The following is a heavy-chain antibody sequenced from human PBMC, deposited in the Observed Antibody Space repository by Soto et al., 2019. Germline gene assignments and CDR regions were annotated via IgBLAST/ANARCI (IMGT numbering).Heavy chain of an antibody. CDR1: GFTFSSYA. J-gene: IGHJ4*02. V-gene: IGHV3-23*01. D-gene: IGHD1-1*01. Sequence: GSLRLSCAASGFTFSSYAMSWVRQAPGKGLGWVSAISGSGGSTYYADSVKGRFTISRDNSKNTLYLQMNSLRAEDTAVYYCARGFQLEQLSGPFDYWGQGTLVTVSS. CDR3: ARGFQLEQLSGPFDY. CDR2: ISGSGGST.